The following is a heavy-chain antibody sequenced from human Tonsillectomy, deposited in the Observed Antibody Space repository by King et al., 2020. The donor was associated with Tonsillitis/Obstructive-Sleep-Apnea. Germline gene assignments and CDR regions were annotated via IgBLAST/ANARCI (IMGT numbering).Heavy chain of an antibody. CDR2: IKQDGSEE. CDR1: GFTFSSYW. D-gene: IGHD3-10*01. Sequence: VQLVESGGGLVQPGGSLRLSCAASGFTFSSYWMTWVRQAPGKGLEWVANIKQDGSEEYYVDSVKGRFTISRDNAKNSLYLQMNSLRAEDTAVYYCARDSNSSGSDYWGQGTLVTVSS. V-gene: IGHV3-7*03. CDR3: ARDSNSSGSDY. J-gene: IGHJ4*02.